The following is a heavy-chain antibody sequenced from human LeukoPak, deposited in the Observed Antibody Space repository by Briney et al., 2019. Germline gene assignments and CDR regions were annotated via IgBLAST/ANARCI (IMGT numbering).Heavy chain of an antibody. J-gene: IGHJ4*02. Sequence: GGALLQCCAASGYTLSSYLMHWGRQAPGKGLVWVSRINSDGSSTSYADSVKGRFTISRDNAKNTLYLQMNSLRAEDTAVYYSARPEACIWGQGTLVTVSS. V-gene: IGHV3-74*01. CDR2: INSDGSST. D-gene: IGHD2-15*01. CDR3: ARPEACI. CDR1: GYTLSSYL.